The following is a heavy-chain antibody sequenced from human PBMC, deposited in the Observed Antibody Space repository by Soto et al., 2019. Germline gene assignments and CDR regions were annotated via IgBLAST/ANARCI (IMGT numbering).Heavy chain of an antibody. Sequence: EVQLVESGGGLVQPGGSLRLSCAGSGFTFSSYWMRWVRQAPGKGLGWVANIKQDGSEKYYVDSVKGRFTISRDNAKNSLYLQMNSLRAEDTAVYYCARGGVSYNYYMDVWGKGTTVTVSS. CDR3: ARGGVSYNYYMDV. CDR2: IKQDGSEK. J-gene: IGHJ6*03. CDR1: GFTFSSYW. V-gene: IGHV3-7*01.